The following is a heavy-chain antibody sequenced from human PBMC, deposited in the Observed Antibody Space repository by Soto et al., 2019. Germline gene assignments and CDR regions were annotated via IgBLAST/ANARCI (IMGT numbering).Heavy chain of an antibody. D-gene: IGHD6-13*01. Sequence: SETLSLTCTVSGGSISSYYWSWIRQPPGKGLEWIGYIYYSGSTNYNPSLKSRVTISVDTSKNQFSLKLSSVTAADTAVYYCARRTGIAAAGTHYYYYMDVWGKGTTVTVSS. CDR2: IYYSGST. J-gene: IGHJ6*03. CDR3: ARRTGIAAAGTHYYYYMDV. CDR1: GGSISSYY. V-gene: IGHV4-59*08.